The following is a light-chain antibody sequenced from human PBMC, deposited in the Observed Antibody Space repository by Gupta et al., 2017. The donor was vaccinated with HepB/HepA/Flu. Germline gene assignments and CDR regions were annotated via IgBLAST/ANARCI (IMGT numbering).Light chain of an antibody. CDR3: QQRSNSPLT. CDR2: DAS. CDR1: QSVSSY. V-gene: IGKV3-11*01. Sequence: EIVLTQSPATLSLSPGERATLSCRASQSVSSYLAWYQQKPGQAPRLLIYDASNRATGIPARFSGSGSGTDFTLTISSLEPEDFAAYYCQQRSNSPLTFGGGTKVEIK. J-gene: IGKJ4*01.